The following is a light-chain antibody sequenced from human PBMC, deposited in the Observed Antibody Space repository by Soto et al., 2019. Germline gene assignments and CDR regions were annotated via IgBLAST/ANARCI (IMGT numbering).Light chain of an antibody. CDR1: QSVSSSY. Sequence: EIVLTQSPATLSLSPGERATLSCRASQSVSSSYLAWYQQKPGQAPRLLIYDTSSRATGIPDRFSGSGSGTDFTLTISRLEPEDFAVYSCQQYGDSPWTFGQGTKVDI. V-gene: IGKV3-20*01. CDR2: DTS. J-gene: IGKJ1*01. CDR3: QQYGDSPWT.